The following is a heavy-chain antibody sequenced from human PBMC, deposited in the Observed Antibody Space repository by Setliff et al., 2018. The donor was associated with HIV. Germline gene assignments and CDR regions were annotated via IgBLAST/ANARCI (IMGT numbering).Heavy chain of an antibody. CDR3: ARGVVGARFFGD. J-gene: IGHJ4*02. D-gene: IGHD1-26*01. CDR2: INGGNGNT. V-gene: IGHV1-3*03. CDR1: GYSFTNSA. Sequence: ASVKVXXKASGYSFTNSAIHLVRQAPGQRPEWMGWINGGNGNTKYSQQFQGGXXXTRDTSATTAYMELSSLRSEDMAVYYCARGVVGARFFGDWGQGTLVTVSS.